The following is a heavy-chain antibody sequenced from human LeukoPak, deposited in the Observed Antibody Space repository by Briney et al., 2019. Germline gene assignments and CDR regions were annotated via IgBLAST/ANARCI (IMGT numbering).Heavy chain of an antibody. D-gene: IGHD3-10*01. CDR1: GFTFSSYW. CDR2: INSDGSST. CDR3: ARDPYYYGSGSYGDY. J-gene: IGHJ4*02. V-gene: IGHV3-74*01. Sequence: GGSLRLSCAASGFTFSSYWMHWVRQAPGKGLVWVSRINSDGSSTSYADSVKGRFTISRDNAKNTLYLQMNSLRAEDTAVYHCARDPYYYGSGSYGDYWGQGTLVTVSS.